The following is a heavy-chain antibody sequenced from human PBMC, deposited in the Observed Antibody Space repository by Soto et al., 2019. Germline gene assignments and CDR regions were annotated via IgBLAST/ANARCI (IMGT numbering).Heavy chain of an antibody. V-gene: IGHV3-74*01. J-gene: IGHJ3*02. CDR1: GFTFSSYG. CDR3: AILSDIVVVPAAMYAFDI. Sequence: PGGSLRLSCAASGFTFSSYGMHWVRQAPGKGLVWVSRINSDGSSTSYADSVKGRFTISRDNAKNTLYLQMNSLRAEDTAVYYCAILSDIVVVPAAMYAFDIWGQGTMVTVSS. CDR2: INSDGSST. D-gene: IGHD2-2*01.